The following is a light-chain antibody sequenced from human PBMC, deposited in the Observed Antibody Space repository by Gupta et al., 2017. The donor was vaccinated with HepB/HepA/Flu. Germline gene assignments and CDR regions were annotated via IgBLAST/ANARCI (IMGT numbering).Light chain of an antibody. CDR2: YDD. V-gene: IGLV1-36*01. CDR3: APWDDSRNSLV. J-gene: IGLJ2*01. CDR1: SSNIGHNS. Sequence: QSVLTQPPSVSDAPRQRVTLSCSGSSSNIGHNSVTWYHQFPGKPPKLLIYYDDLLPSGVADRFSGSKSGTSAALAISGLQAKDEADYFCAPWDDSRNSLVFGGGTKLTVL.